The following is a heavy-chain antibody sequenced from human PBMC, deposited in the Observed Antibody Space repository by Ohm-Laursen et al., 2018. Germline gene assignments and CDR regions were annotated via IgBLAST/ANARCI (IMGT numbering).Heavy chain of an antibody. J-gene: IGHJ4*02. CDR1: GFTFNTYW. CDR3: ARGSEGPSPPY. V-gene: IGHV3-7*01. Sequence: SLRRSCAASGFTFNTYWMHWVRQPPGKGLEWVANINKDESEKYYVDSVKGRFTISKDNAKNSLYLQMNSLKFEDTAVYYCARGSEGPSPPYWGQGTLVTVSS. CDR2: INKDESEK.